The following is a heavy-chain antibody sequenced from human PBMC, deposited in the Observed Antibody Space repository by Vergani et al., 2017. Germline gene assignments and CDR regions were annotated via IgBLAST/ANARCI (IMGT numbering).Heavy chain of an antibody. CDR3: ARASYYYDSSGPKTQFDY. CDR1: GGSFSGYY. J-gene: IGHJ4*02. V-gene: IGHV4-34*01. D-gene: IGHD3-22*01. CDR2: INHSGST. Sequence: QVQLQQWGAGLLKPSETLSLTCAVYGGSFSGYYWSWIRQPPGKGLEWIGEINHSGSTNYNPSLKSRVTISLDTSKNQSSLKRSSVTAADTAVYYCARASYYYDSSGPKTQFDYWGQGTLVTVSS.